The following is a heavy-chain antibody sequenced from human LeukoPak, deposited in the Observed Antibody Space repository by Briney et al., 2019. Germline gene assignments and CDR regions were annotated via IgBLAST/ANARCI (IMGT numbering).Heavy chain of an antibody. CDR3: ARDFELDAFDI. J-gene: IGHJ3*02. D-gene: IGHD1-26*01. Sequence: TGGSLRLSCAASGFTFSSYWMSWVRQAPGKGLEWVANIKRDGSEKYYVDSVKGRFTISRDNAKNSLYLQMNSLRAEDTAVYYCARDFELDAFDIWGQGTMVTVSS. V-gene: IGHV3-7*01. CDR2: IKRDGSEK. CDR1: GFTFSSYW.